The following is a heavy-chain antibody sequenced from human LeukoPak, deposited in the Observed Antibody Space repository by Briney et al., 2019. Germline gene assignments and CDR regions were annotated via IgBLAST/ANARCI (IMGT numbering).Heavy chain of an antibody. CDR2: ISSSSSYI. J-gene: IGHJ4*02. Sequence: GGSLRLSCAASGFTFSSYSMNWVRQAPGKGLEWVSSISSSSSYIYYADSVKGRFTISRDNAKNSLYLQTDSLRAEDTAVYYCARGGPNYYDSNWGQGTLVTVSS. CDR3: ARGGPNYYDSN. V-gene: IGHV3-21*01. D-gene: IGHD3-22*01. CDR1: GFTFSSYS.